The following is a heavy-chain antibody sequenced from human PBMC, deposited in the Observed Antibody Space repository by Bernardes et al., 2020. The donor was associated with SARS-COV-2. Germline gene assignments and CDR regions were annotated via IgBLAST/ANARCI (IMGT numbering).Heavy chain of an antibody. V-gene: IGHV1-2*02. D-gene: IGHD6-13*01. CDR1: AYTFTDYY. J-gene: IGHJ4*02. Sequence: ASVKVSCMASAYTFTDYYMHWVRQAPGQGLEWMGWINPNSGGTNYAQKFQGRVTMTRDTSINTAYMELSRLKSDDTAVYYCARGIAALGTFDYWGQGTLVAVSS. CDR3: ARGIAALGTFDY. CDR2: INPNSGGT.